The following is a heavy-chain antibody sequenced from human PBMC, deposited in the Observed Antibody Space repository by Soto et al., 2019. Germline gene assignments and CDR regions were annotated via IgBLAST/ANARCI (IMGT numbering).Heavy chain of an antibody. D-gene: IGHD1-20*01. V-gene: IGHV1-69*13. CDR3: ARDSTRAVFGWYFDL. Sequence: SVKVSCKASGGTFSSYAISWVRQAPGQGLEWMGGIIPIFGTANYAQKFQGRVTITADESTSTAYMELSSLRSEDTAVYYCARDSTRAVFGWYFDLWGRGTLVTVSS. J-gene: IGHJ2*01. CDR1: GGTFSSYA. CDR2: IIPIFGTA.